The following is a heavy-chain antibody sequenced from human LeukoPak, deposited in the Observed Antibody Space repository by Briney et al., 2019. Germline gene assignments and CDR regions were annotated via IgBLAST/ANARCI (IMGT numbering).Heavy chain of an antibody. J-gene: IGHJ4*02. CDR2: ISSSSSTI. CDR1: GFTFSSYS. D-gene: IGHD1-26*01. CDR3: ARADPGGDY. Sequence: GGSLRLSCAASGFTFSSYSMNWVRQAPGKGLEWVSYISSSSSTIYYADSVKGRFTISRDNAKNSLYLQMNSLRAEDTAVYYCARADPGGDYWGQGTLVTVSS. V-gene: IGHV3-48*04.